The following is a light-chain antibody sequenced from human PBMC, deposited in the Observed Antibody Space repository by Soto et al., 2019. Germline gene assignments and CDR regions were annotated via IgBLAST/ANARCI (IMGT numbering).Light chain of an antibody. CDR2: AAS. CDR3: QQYGYSPPKS. J-gene: IGKJ2*01. V-gene: IGKV3-20*01. Sequence: EIVLTQSPGTLSLSPGESATLSCRASQSVNSRFLAWYQHKPGQAPRLLIYAASTRATGIPDRFSGSASGTDFTLTISRLEPEDFAVYDCQQYGYSPPKSFGQGNKLEI. CDR1: QSVNSRF.